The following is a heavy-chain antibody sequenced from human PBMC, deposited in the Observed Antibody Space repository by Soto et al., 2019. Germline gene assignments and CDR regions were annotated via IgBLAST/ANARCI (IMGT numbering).Heavy chain of an antibody. J-gene: IGHJ6*02. CDR3: ARGGYSSSWYGPRGYYYYGMDV. Sequence: PGRSLRLSCAASGFTFSSYGMHWVRQAPGKGLEWVAVIWYDGSNKYYADSVKGRFTISRDNSKNTLYLQMNSLRAEDTAVYYCARGGYSSSWYGPRGYYYYGMDVWGQGTTVTVSS. V-gene: IGHV3-33*01. CDR1: GFTFSSYG. CDR2: IWYDGSNK. D-gene: IGHD6-13*01.